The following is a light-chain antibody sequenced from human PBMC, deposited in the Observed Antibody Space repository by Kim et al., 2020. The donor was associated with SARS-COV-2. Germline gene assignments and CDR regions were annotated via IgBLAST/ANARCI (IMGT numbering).Light chain of an antibody. J-gene: IGKJ5*01. CDR1: QGIRND. V-gene: IGKV1-17*01. CDR2: GAS. CDR3: LQHSTYPIT. Sequence: ASVGDRVTITGRASQGIRNDLGWYQQNPGRAPKRLIYGASSLQSGVPSRFSGSGSGTEFTLTISSVQPEDFATYFCLQHSTYPITFGQGTRLEIK.